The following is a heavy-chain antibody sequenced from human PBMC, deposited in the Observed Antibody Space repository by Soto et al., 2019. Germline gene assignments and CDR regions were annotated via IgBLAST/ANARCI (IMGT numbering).Heavy chain of an antibody. J-gene: IGHJ4*01. CDR3: ARSVAVPGAHIDY. V-gene: IGHV4-59*01. CDR2: VYYTGST. Sequence: SETLSLTCSVSGGSISGSYWSWIRQSPGKGLEWLGYVYYTGSTNYSPSLRSRVSISVDTSQNEFSLRLSSVTAADTAVYFCARSVAVPGAHIDYRG. D-gene: IGHD6-19*01. CDR1: GGSISGSY.